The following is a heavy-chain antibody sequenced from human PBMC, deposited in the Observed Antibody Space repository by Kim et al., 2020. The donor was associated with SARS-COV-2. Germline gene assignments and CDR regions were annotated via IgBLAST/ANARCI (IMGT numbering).Heavy chain of an antibody. J-gene: IGHJ4*02. V-gene: IGHV1-3*01. CDR3: ARDHRRQWLRWDQHFDY. D-gene: IGHD5-12*01. Sequence: ASVKVSCKASGYTFTSYAMHWVRQAPGQRLEWMGWINAGNGNTKYSQKFQGRVTITRDTSASTAYMELSSLRSEDTAVYYCARDHRRQWLRWDQHFDYWGQGTLVTVSS. CDR1: GYTFTSYA. CDR2: INAGNGNT.